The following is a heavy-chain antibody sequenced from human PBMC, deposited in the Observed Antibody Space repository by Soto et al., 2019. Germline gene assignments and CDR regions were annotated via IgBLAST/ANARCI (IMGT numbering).Heavy chain of an antibody. D-gene: IGHD3-3*01. J-gene: IGHJ5*02. CDR3: ARDQLKYDFWSGYLS. Sequence: ASVKVSCKASGYTFTSYAMHWVRQAPGQRLEWMGWINAGNSNTKYSQKFQGRVTITRDTSASTAYMELSSLRSEDTAVYYCARDQLKYDFWSGYLSWGQGTLVTVSS. CDR1: GYTFTSYA. CDR2: INAGNSNT. V-gene: IGHV1-3*01.